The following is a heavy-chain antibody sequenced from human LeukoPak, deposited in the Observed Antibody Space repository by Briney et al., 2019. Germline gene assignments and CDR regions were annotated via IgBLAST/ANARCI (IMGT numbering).Heavy chain of an antibody. CDR1: GGSISSYY. Sequence: PSETLSLTCTVSGGSISSYYWSWIRQPAGKGLEWIGRIYTSGSTNYNPSLKSRVTMSVDTSKNQFSLKLSSVTAADTAVYYCARVGHRGYRHLVHWFDPWGQGTLVTVSS. J-gene: IGHJ5*02. D-gene: IGHD5-18*01. CDR2: IYTSGST. CDR3: ARVGHRGYRHLVHWFDP. V-gene: IGHV4-4*07.